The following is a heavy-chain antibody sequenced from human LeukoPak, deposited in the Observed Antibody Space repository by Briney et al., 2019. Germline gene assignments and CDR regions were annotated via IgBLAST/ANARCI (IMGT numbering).Heavy chain of an antibody. J-gene: IGHJ4*02. CDR2: IGNSDSIK. V-gene: IGHV3-11*01. CDR1: GFTFSDYY. D-gene: IGHD3-16*01. Sequence: GGSLRLSCVASGFTFSDYYMSWIRQAPGKGLEWVSYIGNSDSIKEHADSVKGRFTISRDNANKSLYLQMSSLRPEDTAVYYCANLFHGGHVPTTLGHWGQGTLVTVSS. CDR3: ANLFHGGHVPTTLGH.